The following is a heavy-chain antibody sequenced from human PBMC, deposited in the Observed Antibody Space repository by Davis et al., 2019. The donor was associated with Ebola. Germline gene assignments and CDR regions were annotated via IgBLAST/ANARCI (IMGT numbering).Heavy chain of an antibody. CDR1: GFTFSSYG. V-gene: IGHV3-23*01. J-gene: IGHJ3*02. CDR2: ISGSGGST. D-gene: IGHD3-16*01. CDR3: ARDRNDYVTAFDI. Sequence: GGSLRLSCAASGFTFSSYGMHWVRQAPGKGLEWVSAISGSGGSTYYADSVKGRFTISRDNAKNTLYLQMNSLRAEDTAVYYCARDRNDYVTAFDIWGQGTMVTVSS.